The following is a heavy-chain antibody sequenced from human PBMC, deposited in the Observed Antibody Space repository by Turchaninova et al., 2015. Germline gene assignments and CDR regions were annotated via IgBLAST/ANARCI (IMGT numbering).Heavy chain of an antibody. CDR1: GLIFSDKH. J-gene: IGHJ4*02. CDR3: ATEGGTSGAAGYFDH. V-gene: IGHV3-30*04. D-gene: IGHD1-1*01. CDR2: ISVDGTYT. Sequence: QVQLVESGGGVLQPGRSLRLSWVVSGLIFSDKHLHWVRQAPAKGLEWVALISVDGTYTDLIYFVKDRFTMSRDNSKNTVYLQINTLRPEDTAVYYCATEGGTSGAAGYFDHWGQGTLVTVSP.